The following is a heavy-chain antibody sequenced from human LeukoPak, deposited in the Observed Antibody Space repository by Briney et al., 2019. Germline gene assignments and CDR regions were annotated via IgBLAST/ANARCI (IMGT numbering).Heavy chain of an antibody. V-gene: IGHV4-59*01. CDR2: IYYSGST. CDR1: GGSISSYY. CDR3: ARDRGWSSSPYYYYGMDV. D-gene: IGHD6-13*01. J-gene: IGHJ6*02. Sequence: PSETLSLTCTRSGGSISSYYWRWIRQPPGMGLEWIGYIYYSGSTNYNPSLKSRVTISVDTSKNQFSLKLSSVTAADTAVYYCARDRGWSSSPYYYYGMDVWGQGTTVTVSS.